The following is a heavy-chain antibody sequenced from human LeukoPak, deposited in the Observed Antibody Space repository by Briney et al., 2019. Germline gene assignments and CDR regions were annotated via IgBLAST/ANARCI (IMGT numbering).Heavy chain of an antibody. V-gene: IGHV3-48*03. Sequence: SMSISCSASVLTFSSYEMYWVRQAPGKGLQVALSISISVRTIYYADSVKCRLTISRDNAKNSLYLQINSMRAEVTAVYYCARDIVVDYWGQGTLVTVSS. CDR3: ARDIVVDY. J-gene: IGHJ4*02. CDR1: VLTFSSYE. D-gene: IGHD1-26*01. CDR2: ISISVRTI.